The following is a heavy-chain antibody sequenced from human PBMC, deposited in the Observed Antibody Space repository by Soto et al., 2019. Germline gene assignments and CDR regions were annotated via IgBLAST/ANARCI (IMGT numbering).Heavy chain of an antibody. CDR3: PRDPYGMDV. V-gene: IGHV3-48*02. CDR2: ISISSSTI. CDR1: GFTFSSYS. J-gene: IGHJ6*02. Sequence: EVQLVESGGGLVQPGGSLRLSCAASGFTFSSYSMIWVRQAPGKGLEWVSYISISSSTIYYADSVKGRFTISRDNAKNSLYLQMSSLRDEDTAVYYCPRDPYGMDVWGQGTTVTVSS.